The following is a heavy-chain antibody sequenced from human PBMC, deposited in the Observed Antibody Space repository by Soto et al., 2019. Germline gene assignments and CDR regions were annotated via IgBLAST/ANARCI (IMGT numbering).Heavy chain of an antibody. J-gene: IGHJ2*01. D-gene: IGHD5-18*01. Sequence: QVQLVESGGGVVQPGRSLRLSCAASGFTFSSYAMPWVRQAPGKGLEWVAVISYDGSNKYYADSVKGRFTISRVNSKNTLYLQMNSLRAEDTAVYYCARDPLWGTAMVLWYFDLWGRGTLVTVSS. CDR2: ISYDGSNK. CDR3: ARDPLWGTAMVLWYFDL. V-gene: IGHV3-30-3*01. CDR1: GFTFSSYA.